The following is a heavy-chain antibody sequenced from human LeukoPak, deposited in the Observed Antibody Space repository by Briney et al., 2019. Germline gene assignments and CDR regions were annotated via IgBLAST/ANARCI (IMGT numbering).Heavy chain of an antibody. Sequence: SETLSLTCAVYGGSFSGYYWSWIRQPPGKGLEWIGEINLSGSTNYNPSLKSRVTISVDTSKNQFSLKLSSVTAADTAVYYCARGRQNYYDSSGYYYQTVRAFDIWGQGTMVTVSS. V-gene: IGHV4-34*01. D-gene: IGHD3-22*01. CDR1: GGSFSGYY. CDR2: INLSGST. CDR3: ARGRQNYYDSSGYYYQTVRAFDI. J-gene: IGHJ3*02.